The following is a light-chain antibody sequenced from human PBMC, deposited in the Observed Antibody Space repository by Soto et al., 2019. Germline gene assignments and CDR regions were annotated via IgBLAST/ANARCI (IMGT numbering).Light chain of an antibody. CDR3: SSYTSSSTYV. Sequence: QSARTQPASVSGSPGQSITISCSATSSDVGGYNYVSWYHQHPGKAPKVMIYDVSNRPSGVSDRFSGSKSGNTASLTISGLQAEDEAEYYCSSYTSSSTYVFGTGTKVTVL. J-gene: IGLJ1*01. V-gene: IGLV2-14*01. CDR1: SSDVGGYNY. CDR2: DVS.